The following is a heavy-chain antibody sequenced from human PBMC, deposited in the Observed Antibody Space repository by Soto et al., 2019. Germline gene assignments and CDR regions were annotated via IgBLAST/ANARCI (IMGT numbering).Heavy chain of an antibody. Sequence: SETLSLTCAVSGGSISSGGYSWSWIRQPPGKGLEWIGYIYQSGSTYYNPSLKSRVTISVDRSKNQFSLKLSSVTAADTAVYYCARDRRDGSYFDYWGQGTLVTVSS. CDR1: GGSISSGGYS. V-gene: IGHV4-30-2*01. CDR2: IYQSGST. CDR3: ARDRRDGSYFDY. D-gene: IGHD5-12*01. J-gene: IGHJ4*02.